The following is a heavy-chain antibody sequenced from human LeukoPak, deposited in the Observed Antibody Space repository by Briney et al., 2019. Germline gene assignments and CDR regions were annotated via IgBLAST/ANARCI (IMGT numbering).Heavy chain of an antibody. D-gene: IGHD3-22*01. V-gene: IGHV1-18*01. CDR3: AREGDHYDSSGYYREY. Sequence: ASVKVSCKASGYSLRSYGITWVRQAPGQGLEWMGWISGYNDDTRYAQRFQGRVTMTTDTSTTTAYMELRSLRSDDTAVYYCAREGDHYDSSGYYREYWGQGTLVTVSS. CDR1: GYSLRSYG. CDR2: ISGYNDDT. J-gene: IGHJ4*02.